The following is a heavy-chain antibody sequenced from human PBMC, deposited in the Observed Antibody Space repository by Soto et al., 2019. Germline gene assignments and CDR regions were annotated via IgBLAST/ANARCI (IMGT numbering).Heavy chain of an antibody. D-gene: IGHD6-6*01. Sequence: QLQLQESGPGLVKPSETLSLTCTVSGGSISSSSYYWGWIRQPPGKGLEWIGSIYYSGSTYYNPSPDSRVTSTVDTSKNQFHPMPSSVTAADTAVYYSARSDSDSSSGETMDVWGKGTTVTVSS. CDR1: GGSISSSSYY. CDR2: IYYSGST. J-gene: IGHJ6*04. CDR3: ARSDSDSSSGETMDV. V-gene: IGHV4-39*01.